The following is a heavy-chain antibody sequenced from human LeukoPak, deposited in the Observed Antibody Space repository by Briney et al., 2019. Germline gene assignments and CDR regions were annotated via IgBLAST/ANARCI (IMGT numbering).Heavy chain of an antibody. V-gene: IGHV4-39*07. J-gene: IGHJ4*02. D-gene: IGHD3-16*01. CDR3: ARGLQTGDY. CDR1: DGSITSNYY. Sequence: SGTLSLTCAVSDGSITSNYYWGWIRQPPGKGLEWIGSISYSGSTYYNPSLKSRVTISVDTSKNQFSLKLSSVTAADTAVYYCARGLQTGDYWGQGTLVTVSS. CDR2: ISYSGST.